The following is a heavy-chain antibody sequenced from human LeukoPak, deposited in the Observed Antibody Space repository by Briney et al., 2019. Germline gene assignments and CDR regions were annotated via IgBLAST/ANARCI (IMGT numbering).Heavy chain of an antibody. CDR2: IYDSGST. CDR3: ARTRSSGYLTFDY. Sequence: SETLSLTCTVSGGSIRSSYYYWGWIRQPPGKGLEWIGSIYDSGSTYYNPSLKSRVTISVDTSKNQFSLKLNSVTAADTAVYYCARTRSSGYLTFDYWGQGILVTVSS. CDR1: GGSIRSSYYY. D-gene: IGHD3-22*01. J-gene: IGHJ4*02. V-gene: IGHV4-39*01.